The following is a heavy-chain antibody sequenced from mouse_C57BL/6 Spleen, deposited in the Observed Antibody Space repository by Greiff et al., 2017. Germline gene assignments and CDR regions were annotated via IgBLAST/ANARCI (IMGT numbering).Heavy chain of an antibody. CDR1: GFSLTSYG. Sequence: QVQLKESGPGLVAPSQSLSITCTVSGFSLTSYGVHWVRQPPGKGLEWLVVIWSDGNTNYNSALKSRLSISKDNSKSQVFLKMNSLQTDDTAMYYCARHDDYGYYAMDYWGQGTSVTVSS. V-gene: IGHV2-6-1*01. D-gene: IGHD2-4*01. J-gene: IGHJ4*01. CDR3: ARHDDYGYYAMDY. CDR2: IWSDGNT.